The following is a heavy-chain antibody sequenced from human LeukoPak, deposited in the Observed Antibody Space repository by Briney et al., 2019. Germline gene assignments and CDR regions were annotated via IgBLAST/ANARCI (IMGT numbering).Heavy chain of an antibody. Sequence: SETLSLTRTVSGGAISRYYWSWIRQPPGKGLEWIGYIYYSGSTNYHPSLKSPVTISVDTSKNHLPLRLSSVTAADTAVYYCARHHSGTNQFDYWGQGTLVTVSS. J-gene: IGHJ4*02. CDR3: ARHHSGTNQFDY. CDR2: IYYSGST. V-gene: IGHV4-59*08. D-gene: IGHD3-10*01. CDR1: GGAISRYY.